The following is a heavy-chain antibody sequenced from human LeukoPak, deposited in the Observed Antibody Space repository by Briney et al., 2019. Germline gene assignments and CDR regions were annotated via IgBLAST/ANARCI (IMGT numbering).Heavy chain of an antibody. CDR1: NGSISSTNW. V-gene: IGHV4-4*02. J-gene: IGHJ5*02. Sequence: SETLSLTCAVSNGSISSTNWWSWVRQSPGKGLEYIGEIYHSGTTNYNPSLKSRVTISLDKSKNHFSLKLTSVTAANTAVYYCVRVVVVSATLKDWFDPWGQGILVTVSS. D-gene: IGHD2-15*01. CDR2: IYHSGTT. CDR3: VRVVVVSATLKDWFDP.